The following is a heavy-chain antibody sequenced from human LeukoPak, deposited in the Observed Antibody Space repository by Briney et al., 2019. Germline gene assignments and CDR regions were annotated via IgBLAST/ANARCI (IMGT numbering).Heavy chain of an antibody. CDR1: GVTFSYT. CDR2: ITSSSSYL. J-gene: IGHJ6*03. Sequence: GGSLRLSCAVSGVTFSYTMHWVRQAPGKGLEWVSSITSSSSYLYYADSIKGRFTISRDNTKNSPYLQMKSLRSEDTAVYYCVRGRPYMDVWGKGTTVTVSS. CDR3: VRGRPYMDV. V-gene: IGHV3-21*01.